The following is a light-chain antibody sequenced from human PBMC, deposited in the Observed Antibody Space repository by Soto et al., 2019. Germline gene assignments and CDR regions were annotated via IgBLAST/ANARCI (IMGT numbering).Light chain of an antibody. CDR1: SSDVGSYNL. V-gene: IGLV2-23*01. J-gene: IGLJ2*01. CDR3: CSYAGSSTLV. Sequence: QSALTQPASVSGSPGQSITISCTGTSSDVGSYNLVSWYQQHSGKAPKLMIYEGSKRPSGVSNRFSDSKSGNTASLTISGLQAEDEADYYCCSYAGSSTLVFGGGTKLTVL. CDR2: EGS.